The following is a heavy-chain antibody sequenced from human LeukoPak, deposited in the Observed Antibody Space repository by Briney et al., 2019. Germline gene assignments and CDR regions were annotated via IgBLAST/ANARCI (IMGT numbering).Heavy chain of an antibody. D-gene: IGHD3-22*01. J-gene: IGHJ5*02. V-gene: IGHV1-2*02. Sequence: ASVKVSCKASGYTFTGYYMHWVRQAPGQGLEWMGWINPNSGGTNYAQKFQGRVTMTRDTSISTAYMELRSLRSDDTAVYYCAKSLPTSYYDSSGYGTFDWFDPWGQGTLVTVSS. CDR1: GYTFTGYY. CDR3: AKSLPTSYYDSSGYGTFDWFDP. CDR2: INPNSGGT.